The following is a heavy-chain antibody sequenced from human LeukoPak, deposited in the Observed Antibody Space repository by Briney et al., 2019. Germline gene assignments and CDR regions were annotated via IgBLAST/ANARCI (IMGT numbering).Heavy chain of an antibody. Sequence: GGSLRLSCAASGFMFTSYWMSWVRQAPGKGLEWVANINQDGSAEYYVDSVKGRFTISRDNAKNSLYLQMNSLRAEDTAVYYCGRSQNYNDSSGYSYWGQGTLVTVSS. D-gene: IGHD3-22*01. CDR3: GRSQNYNDSSGYSY. CDR1: GFMFTSYW. V-gene: IGHV3-7*01. CDR2: INQDGSAE. J-gene: IGHJ4*02.